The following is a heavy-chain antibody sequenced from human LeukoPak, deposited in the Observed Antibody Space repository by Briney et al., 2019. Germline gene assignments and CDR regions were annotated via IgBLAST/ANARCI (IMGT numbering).Heavy chain of an antibody. J-gene: IGHJ4*02. CDR2: INHSGST. D-gene: IGHD3-3*01. Sequence: SETLSRNCAVYGGSFSGYYWSWIRQPPGKGLEWIGEINHSGSTNYNPSLKSRVTISVDTSKNQFSLKLSSVTAADTAVYYCARWNYDFWSGYYSFDYWGQGTLVTVSS. CDR1: GGSFSGYY. V-gene: IGHV4-34*01. CDR3: ARWNYDFWSGYYSFDY.